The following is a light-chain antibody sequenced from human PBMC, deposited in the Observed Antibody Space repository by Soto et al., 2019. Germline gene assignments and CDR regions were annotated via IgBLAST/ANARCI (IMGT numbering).Light chain of an antibody. Sequence: SYELTQPPLVSVAPGKTARITCGGNNIGSKSVHWYQQKPGQAPVLVIYYDSDRPSGIPERFSGSNSGNTATLTISRVEARDEADYYCQVWDSSSDHYVFGTGTKLTVL. CDR2: YDS. J-gene: IGLJ1*01. CDR3: QVWDSSSDHYV. V-gene: IGLV3-21*04. CDR1: NIGSKS.